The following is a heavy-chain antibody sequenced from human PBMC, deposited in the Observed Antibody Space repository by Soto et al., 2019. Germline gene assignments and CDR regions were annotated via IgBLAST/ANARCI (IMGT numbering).Heavy chain of an antibody. Sequence: SETLSLTCTVSGGSISSSSGYRGWIRKPPGKGLEWIGSIYYSGSTYYNPSLKSRVTISVDTSKKQFSLKLSSVTAADTAVYYCARHANPVSFYYYYGMDVWGQGTTVTVSS. V-gene: IGHV4-39*01. CDR1: GGSISSSSGY. CDR3: ARHANPVSFYYYYGMDV. CDR2: IYYSGST. J-gene: IGHJ6*02.